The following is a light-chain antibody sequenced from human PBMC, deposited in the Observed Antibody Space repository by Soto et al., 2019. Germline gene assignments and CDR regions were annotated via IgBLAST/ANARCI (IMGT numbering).Light chain of an antibody. CDR3: QQYNNWPFT. CDR2: AAS. J-gene: IGKJ3*01. Sequence: IVLTQSPGTLSLSPGERATLSCRASQSVASNYLAWYQQKPGQAPRLLIYAASTRATGIPARFSGSGSGTEFTLTISSLQSEDFAVYYCQQYNNWPFTFGPGTKVDIK. CDR1: QSVASN. V-gene: IGKV3-15*01.